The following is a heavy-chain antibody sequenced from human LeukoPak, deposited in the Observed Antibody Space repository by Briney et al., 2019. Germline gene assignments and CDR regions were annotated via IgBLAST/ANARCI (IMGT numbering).Heavy chain of an antibody. CDR3: AKGKDIVVVVASFDY. Sequence: GGSLRLSCAASGFTFSSYAMTWVRQAPGKGLEWVSAISGSGGSTFYADSVKGRFTISRDNSKNTLYLQMNSLRAEDTAVYYCAKGKDIVVVVASFDYWGQGTLVTVSS. V-gene: IGHV3-23*01. D-gene: IGHD2-15*01. CDR1: GFTFSSYA. CDR2: ISGSGGST. J-gene: IGHJ4*02.